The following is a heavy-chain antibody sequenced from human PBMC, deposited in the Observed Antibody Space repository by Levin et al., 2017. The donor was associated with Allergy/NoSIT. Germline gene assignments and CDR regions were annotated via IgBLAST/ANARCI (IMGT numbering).Heavy chain of an antibody. CDR2: IYSGGST. CDR3: ARDSRGYSYGYAPYYYYYGMDV. CDR1: GFTVSNSY. D-gene: IGHD5-18*01. J-gene: IGHJ6*02. V-gene: IGHV3-66*01. Sequence: GGSLRLSCVGSGFTVSNSYMSWVRQAPGKGLEWVSVIYSGGSTYYADSVKGRFTISRDNSKNTLYLQMNSLRAEDTAVYYCARDSRGYSYGYAPYYYYYGMDVWGQGTTVTVSS.